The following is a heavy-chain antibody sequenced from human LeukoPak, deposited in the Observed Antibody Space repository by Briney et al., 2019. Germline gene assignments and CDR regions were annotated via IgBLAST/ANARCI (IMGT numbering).Heavy chain of an antibody. CDR1: GYTFTSYG. Sequence: ASVKVSCKTSGYTFTSYGISWVRQAPGQGLEWMGCISAYNGNTNYAQKLQGRVTMTTDTSTSTAYMELRSLRSDDTAVYYCARDGDSCTSTSCYYPLDYWGQGTLVTVSS. V-gene: IGHV1-18*01. CDR2: ISAYNGNT. CDR3: ARDGDSCTSTSCYYPLDY. J-gene: IGHJ4*02. D-gene: IGHD2-2*01.